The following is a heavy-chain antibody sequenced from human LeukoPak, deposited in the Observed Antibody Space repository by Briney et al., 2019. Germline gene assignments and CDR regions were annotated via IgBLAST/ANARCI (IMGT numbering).Heavy chain of an antibody. CDR1: GFTFSSYS. Sequence: GGSLRLSCAASGFTFSSYSMNWVRQAPGKGLEWVSYISNSGSNIYYADSVKGRFTISRDNAKNSLYLQMNSLRAEDTAVYYCSRDADSTGYYSSGYFDYWGQGTLVTVSS. J-gene: IGHJ4*02. D-gene: IGHD3-22*01. V-gene: IGHV3-48*04. CDR2: ISNSGSNI. CDR3: SRDADSTGYYSSGYFDY.